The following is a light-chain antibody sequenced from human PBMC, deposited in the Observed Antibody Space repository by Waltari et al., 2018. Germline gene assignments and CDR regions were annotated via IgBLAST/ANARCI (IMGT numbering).Light chain of an antibody. CDR1: SSDVGGYNY. Sequence: QSALTQPPSASGSPGQSVTISCTGTSSDVGGYNYVSWYQHHPGKAPKLMISEVNKRPSGVPDRFSGSKSGNTASLTVSGLQADDEADYYCTSYAGSHNWVFGGGTKLTGL. V-gene: IGLV2-8*01. CDR2: EVN. CDR3: TSYAGSHNWV. J-gene: IGLJ2*01.